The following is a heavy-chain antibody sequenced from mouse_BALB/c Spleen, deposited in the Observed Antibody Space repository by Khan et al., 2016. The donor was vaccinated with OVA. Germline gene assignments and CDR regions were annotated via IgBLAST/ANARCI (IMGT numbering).Heavy chain of an antibody. D-gene: IGHD2-1*01. J-gene: IGHJ2*01. Sequence: VQLKQPGTVLARPGASVKMSCKASGYTFTSYWMHWVKQRPGQGLEWIGAIYPGNSDINYNQKFKGKAKLTAVTSTSTAYMELNSLTNEDSAVYYCTRNGFGNYESWDYWGQGTTLTVTS. CDR3: TRNGFGNYESWDY. V-gene: IGHV1-5*01. CDR2: IYPGNSDI. CDR1: GYTFTSYW.